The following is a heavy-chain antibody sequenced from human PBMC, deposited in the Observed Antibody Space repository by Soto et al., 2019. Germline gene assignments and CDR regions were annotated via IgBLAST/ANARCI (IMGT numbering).Heavy chain of an antibody. Sequence: ASVKVSCKVSGYTLTELSMHWVRQAPGKGLEWMGGFDPEDGETIYAQKFQGRVTMTEDTSTDTAYMELSSLRSEDTAVYYCATLSYYDSSGGRDYWGQGTLVTVSS. J-gene: IGHJ4*02. CDR2: FDPEDGET. D-gene: IGHD3-22*01. CDR3: ATLSYYDSSGGRDY. V-gene: IGHV1-24*01. CDR1: GYTLTELS.